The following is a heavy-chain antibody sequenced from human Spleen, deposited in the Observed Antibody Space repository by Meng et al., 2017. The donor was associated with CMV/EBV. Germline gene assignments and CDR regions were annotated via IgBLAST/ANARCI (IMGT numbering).Heavy chain of an antibody. Sequence: QVQLVQSGAEVKKPGASLKVSCKTSGYTFTAYYMHWVRRAPGQGLEWMGRINPTSGGTKYARNFQGWVTMTRDTSINTAYMELSRLKSDDTAVYYCARGYSAWYVDHWGQGTLVTVSS. V-gene: IGHV1-2*04. D-gene: IGHD6-19*01. CDR1: GYTFTAYY. J-gene: IGHJ4*02. CDR2: INPTSGGT. CDR3: ARGYSAWYVDH.